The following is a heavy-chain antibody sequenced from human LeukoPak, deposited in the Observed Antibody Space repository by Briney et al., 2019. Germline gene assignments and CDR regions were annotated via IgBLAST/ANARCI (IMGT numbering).Heavy chain of an antibody. D-gene: IGHD3-22*01. Sequence: GASVKVSCKASGYTFTSYDINWVRQATGQGLEWMGCMNPNSGNTGYAQKFQGRVTITADKSTSTAYMELSSLRSEDTAVYYCARALYYYDSSGPEHWGQGTLVTVSS. CDR2: MNPNSGNT. CDR3: ARALYYYDSSGPEH. J-gene: IGHJ1*01. CDR1: GYTFTSYD. V-gene: IGHV1-8*01.